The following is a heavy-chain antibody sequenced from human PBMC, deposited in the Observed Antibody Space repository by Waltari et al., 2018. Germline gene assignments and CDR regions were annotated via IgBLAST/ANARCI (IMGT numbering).Heavy chain of an antibody. CDR1: GFTFSIYG. D-gene: IGHD6-13*01. Sequence: EVQLVESGGGLVQPGGSLRLSCAASGFTFSIYGMNWVRQAPGKGLEWGAYIISSSSTMSYADSVKGRFTISRDNAKNSLYLQMNSLRAEDTAVYYCARIQPGAAAGTGAFDIWGQGTMVTVSS. J-gene: IGHJ3*02. CDR2: IISSSSTM. V-gene: IGHV3-48*04. CDR3: ARIQPGAAAGTGAFDI.